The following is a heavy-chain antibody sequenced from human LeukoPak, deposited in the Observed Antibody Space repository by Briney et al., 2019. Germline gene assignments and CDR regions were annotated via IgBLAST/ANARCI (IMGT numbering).Heavy chain of an antibody. J-gene: IGHJ4*02. D-gene: IGHD3-9*01. Sequence: ASVKVSCKASGYTFTGYYMHWVRQAPGQGLEWMGWINPNSGGTNYAQKFQGRVTMTRDTSISTAYMELSRLRSDDTAVYYCARVPLYYDILTGQPPLDYWGQGTLVTVSS. CDR3: ARVPLYYDILTGQPPLDY. CDR1: GYTFTGYY. CDR2: INPNSGGT. V-gene: IGHV1-2*02.